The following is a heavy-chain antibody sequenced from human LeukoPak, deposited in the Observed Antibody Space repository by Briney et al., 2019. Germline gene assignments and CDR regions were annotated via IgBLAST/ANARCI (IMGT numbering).Heavy chain of an antibody. D-gene: IGHD3-22*01. Sequence: KTSETLSLTCAVYGGSFSGYYWSWLRQPPGKGLEWIGEINHSGSTNYNPSLKSRATISVDTSKNQFSLKLSSVTAADTAVYYCARGRVIAHYDSSGYYSFDYWGQGTLVTVSS. V-gene: IGHV4-34*01. J-gene: IGHJ4*02. CDR2: INHSGST. CDR1: GGSFSGYY. CDR3: ARGRVIAHYDSSGYYSFDY.